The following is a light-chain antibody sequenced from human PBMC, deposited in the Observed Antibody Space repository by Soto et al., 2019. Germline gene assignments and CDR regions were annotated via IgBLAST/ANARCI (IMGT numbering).Light chain of an antibody. CDR2: DAS. Sequence: EFVLTQSPGTLSLSPGERAALSCRASQSVNSHLAWYQQKPGKAPRLLIYDASNRATGIPARFSGSGSGTDFTLTISSLETEDFAFYYCQQRSSWITFGQGTRLEIK. J-gene: IGKJ5*01. V-gene: IGKV3-11*01. CDR3: QQRSSWIT. CDR1: QSVNSH.